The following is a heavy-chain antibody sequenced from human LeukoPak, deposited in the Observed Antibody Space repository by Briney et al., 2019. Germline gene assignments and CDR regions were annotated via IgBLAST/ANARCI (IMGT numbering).Heavy chain of an antibody. V-gene: IGHV3-23*01. CDR1: GFTFSGYA. CDR2: ISVSGSDT. Sequence: GSLRLSCAASGFTFSGYAMSWVRQAPGKGLEWVSSISVSGSDTYYPDSVKGRFTISRDNSENTLYLQMNSLRAEDTAVYYCATNGDHMSIGVAFDIWGQGTMVTVSS. D-gene: IGHD4-17*01. J-gene: IGHJ3*02. CDR3: ATNGDHMSIGVAFDI.